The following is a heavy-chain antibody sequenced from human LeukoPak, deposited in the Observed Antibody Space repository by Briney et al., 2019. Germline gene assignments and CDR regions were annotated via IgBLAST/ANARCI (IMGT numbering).Heavy chain of an antibody. D-gene: IGHD1-26*01. CDR3: ARQGVGATDC. Sequence: SETLSLTCTVSGGSISSSTYYWAWIRQSPGKGLEWIGSITYSGSTYYNPSFESRATISVDTSKNQFSLRLISVTAVDTAVYYCARQGVGATDCWGQGTLVTVSS. CDR2: ITYSGST. J-gene: IGHJ4*02. V-gene: IGHV4-39*01. CDR1: GGSISSSTYY.